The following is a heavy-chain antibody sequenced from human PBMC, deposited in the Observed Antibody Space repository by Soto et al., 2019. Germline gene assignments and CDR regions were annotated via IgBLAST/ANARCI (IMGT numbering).Heavy chain of an antibody. CDR3: ASEHSGCEHGDYYDHGVGV. J-gene: IGHJ6*02. D-gene: IGHD3-22*01. V-gene: IGHV3-74*03. CDR1: GFSLSTYW. Sequence: EVQLVESGGGLVQPGGSLRLSCAASGFSLSTYWMHWVRQIPGQGLTWVSRIGPDGSSTTYADSVKGRFTISRDNANNALYLQMNSLRAEDTAVYYCASEHSGCEHGDYYDHGVGVWGQGTTVTVSS. CDR2: IGPDGSST.